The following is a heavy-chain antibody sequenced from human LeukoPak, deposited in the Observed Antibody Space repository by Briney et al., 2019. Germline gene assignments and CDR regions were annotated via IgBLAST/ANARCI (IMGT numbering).Heavy chain of an antibody. CDR3: ARIPGSSRYFDY. CDR1: GGSTSNYY. V-gene: IGHV4-59*01. Sequence: SETLSLTCTVSGGSTSNYYWSWIRQPPGKGLEWIGYIYYSGSTTYNPSLKSRVTISLDTSQNQFSLKLTSVTAADTAVYYCARIPGSSRYFDYWGQGTLVTVSS. CDR2: IYYSGST. D-gene: IGHD6-13*01. J-gene: IGHJ4*02.